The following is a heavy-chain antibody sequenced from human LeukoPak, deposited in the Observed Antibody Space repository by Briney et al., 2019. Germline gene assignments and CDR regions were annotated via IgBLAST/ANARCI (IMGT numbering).Heavy chain of an antibody. V-gene: IGHV3-43*01. J-gene: IGHJ4*02. CDR1: GFTFSSYT. CDR3: AKDIGGSHEEGGIYFDY. Sequence: GGSLRLSCAASGFTFSSYTMHWVRQAPGKGLEWVSLISWDGGSTYYADSVKGRFTISRDNSKNSLYLQMNSLRTEDTALYYCAKDIGGSHEEGGIYFDYWGQGTLVTVSS. CDR2: ISWDGGST. D-gene: IGHD3-16*01.